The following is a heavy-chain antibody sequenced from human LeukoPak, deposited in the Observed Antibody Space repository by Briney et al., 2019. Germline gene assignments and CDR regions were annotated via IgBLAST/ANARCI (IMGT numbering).Heavy chain of an antibody. CDR3: ARVYGVAGHRDTFYGMDV. Sequence: GASVKVSCKASGYTFTIYYMHWVRQAPGQGLEGMGIINPSGGSTSYAQKFQGRVTMTRDTSTSTVYMELSSLRSGDTAVYYCARVYGVAGHRDTFYGMDVWGKGTTVTVSS. CDR2: INPSGGST. CDR1: GYTFTIYY. J-gene: IGHJ6*04. D-gene: IGHD6-19*01. V-gene: IGHV1-46*01.